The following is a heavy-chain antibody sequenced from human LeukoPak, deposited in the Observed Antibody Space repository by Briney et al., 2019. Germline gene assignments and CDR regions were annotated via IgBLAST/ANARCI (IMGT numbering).Heavy chain of an antibody. CDR1: GYTFTNYG. CDR2: ISAYNGNT. Sequence: ASVKVSCKASGYTFTNYGISWVRQAPGQGLEWMGWISAYNGNTNYAQKLQGRVTMTTDTSTSTAYMELRSLRSDDTAVYYCARGRYHTYYYDSSGYYYLDYWGQGTLVTVSS. CDR3: ARGRYHTYYYDSSGYYYLDY. V-gene: IGHV1-18*01. D-gene: IGHD3-22*01. J-gene: IGHJ4*02.